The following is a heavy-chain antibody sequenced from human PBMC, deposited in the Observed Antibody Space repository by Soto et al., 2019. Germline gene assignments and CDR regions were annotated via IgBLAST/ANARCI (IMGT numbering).Heavy chain of an antibody. CDR3: ARDPLLYGDYYPFDI. CDR2: SSTYNGNR. J-gene: IGHJ3*02. V-gene: IGHV1-18*01. CDR1: GYTFASYG. D-gene: IGHD4-17*01. Sequence: QVQLVQSGAEVKKPGASVKVSCKTSGYTFASYGISWVRQAPGQGLEWMGWSSTYNGNRNYAQKFQGRVTMTTDTSTSTAYMELRRLRSDDTAVYYCARDPLLYGDYYPFDIWGQGTMVTVSS.